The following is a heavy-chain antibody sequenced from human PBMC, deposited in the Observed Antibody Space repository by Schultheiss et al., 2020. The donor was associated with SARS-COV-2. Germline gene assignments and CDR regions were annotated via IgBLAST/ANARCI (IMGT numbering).Heavy chain of an antibody. CDR2: IFYSGST. V-gene: IGHV4-59*01. D-gene: IGHD2-15*01. Sequence: SETLSLTCTVSGGSISSYYWSWIRQPPGKGLEWIGYIFYSGSTNYNPSLRSRVTISVDTSKNQFSLKLSSVTAADTAVYYCAIPVVAATLWFDPWGQGTLVTVSS. CDR3: AIPVVAATLWFDP. J-gene: IGHJ5*02. CDR1: GGSISSYY.